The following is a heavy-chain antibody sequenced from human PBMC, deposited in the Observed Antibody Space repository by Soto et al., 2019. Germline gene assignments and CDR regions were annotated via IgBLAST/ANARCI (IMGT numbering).Heavy chain of an antibody. D-gene: IGHD2-2*01. J-gene: IGHJ6*02. CDR3: ARVVILVPPASTHYYYHMDV. CDR2: IIPIVGTG. CDR1: GGTFSNYA. V-gene: IGHV1-69*01. Sequence: QVQLVQSGAEVRKPGSSVTVSCKASGGTFSNYAISWVRQAPGQGLEWMGGIIPIVGTGSYAQKFQGRVTMTADEPTTTAYMELRSLRIEDTAVYYCARVVILVPPASTHYYYHMDVWGPGTTVTVSS.